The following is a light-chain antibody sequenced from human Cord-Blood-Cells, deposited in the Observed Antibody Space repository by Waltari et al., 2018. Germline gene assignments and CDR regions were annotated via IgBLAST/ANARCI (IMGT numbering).Light chain of an antibody. Sequence: QSALTQPPSASGSPGQSVTIPCTGTSSDVGGYNYVSWYQQHPGKAPKLMIYEVSKRPAGVPDRFSGSKSGNTASRTVSGLQAEDEADYYCSSYAGSNKRVFGGGTKLTVL. CDR1: SSDVGGYNY. CDR3: SSYAGSNKRV. J-gene: IGLJ3*02. V-gene: IGLV2-8*01. CDR2: EVS.